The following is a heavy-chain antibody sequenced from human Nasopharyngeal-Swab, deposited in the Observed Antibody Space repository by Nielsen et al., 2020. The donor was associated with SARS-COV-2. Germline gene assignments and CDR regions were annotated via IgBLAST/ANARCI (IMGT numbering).Heavy chain of an antibody. D-gene: IGHD5-24*01. J-gene: IGHJ4*02. CDR1: GYSFTSYW. V-gene: IGHV5-51*01. CDR2: IYPGDSGT. CDR3: ARRVIEMATIDY. Sequence: GESLKISCKASGYSFTSYWIGWVRQMPGKGLEWMGIIYPGDSGTRYSPSFQGQVTISADKSISTAYLQWSSLKASDTAIYYCARRVIEMATIDYWGQGTLVTVSS.